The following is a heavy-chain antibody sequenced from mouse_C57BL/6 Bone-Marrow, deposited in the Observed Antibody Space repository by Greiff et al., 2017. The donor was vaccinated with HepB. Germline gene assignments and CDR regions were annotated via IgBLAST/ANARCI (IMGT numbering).Heavy chain of an antibody. Sequence: EVKLMESGEGLVKPGGSLKLSCAASGFTFSSYAMSWVRQTPEKRLEWVAYISSGGDYIYYADTVKSRFTISRDNARNTLYLQMSSLKSEDTAMYYCTRMTYYDYDGAYFDYWGQGTTLTVSS. CDR3: TRMTYYDYDGAYFDY. CDR1: GFTFSSYA. CDR2: ISSGGDYI. D-gene: IGHD2-4*01. J-gene: IGHJ2*01. V-gene: IGHV5-9-1*02.